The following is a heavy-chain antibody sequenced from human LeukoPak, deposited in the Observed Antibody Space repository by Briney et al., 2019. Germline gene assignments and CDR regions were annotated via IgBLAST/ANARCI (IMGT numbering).Heavy chain of an antibody. J-gene: IGHJ6*02. CDR1: GYTFTSYY. CDR2: INPSGGST. V-gene: IGHV1-46*01. D-gene: IGHD3-10*01. Sequence: GASVKVSCKASGYTFTSYYMHWVRQAPGQGLEWMGIINPSGGSTSYAQKFQGRVTMTRDTSTSTVYMELSSLRSEDTAVYYCARDRITMVRGVIIDPYGMDVWGQGTTVTVSS. CDR3: ARDRITMVRGVIIDPYGMDV.